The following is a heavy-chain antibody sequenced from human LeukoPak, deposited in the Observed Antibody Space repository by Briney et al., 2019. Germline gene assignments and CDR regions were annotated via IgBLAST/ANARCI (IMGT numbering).Heavy chain of an antibody. Sequence: PGGSLRLSCAASGFTFSTYGMHWVRQAPGKGLEWVAVISYDGSNKYYADSVKGRFTISRDNSKNTLYLQMNSLRAEDTAVYYCARHSKVTWLAMVVTSGLDNWGQGTLVTVSS. V-gene: IGHV3-30*03. CDR1: GFTFSTYG. J-gene: IGHJ4*02. CDR2: ISYDGSNK. CDR3: ARHSKVTWLAMVVTSGLDN. D-gene: IGHD4-23*01.